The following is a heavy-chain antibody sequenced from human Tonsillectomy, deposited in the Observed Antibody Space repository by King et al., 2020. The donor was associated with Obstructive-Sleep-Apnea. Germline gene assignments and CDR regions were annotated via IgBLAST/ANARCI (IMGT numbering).Heavy chain of an antibody. CDR2: ISYDGSDK. CDR1: GFTFSNYG. Sequence: VQLVESGGGVVQPGRSLRLSCAASGFTFSNYGMHWVRQAPGEGLVWVAIISYDGSDKYYADSLKGRFTISRDNSKSTLYLQMNSLRPEDTAVYYCGGYNWFDPWGQGTLVTVSS. J-gene: IGHJ5*02. D-gene: IGHD6-13*01. V-gene: IGHV3-30*03. CDR3: GGYNWFDP.